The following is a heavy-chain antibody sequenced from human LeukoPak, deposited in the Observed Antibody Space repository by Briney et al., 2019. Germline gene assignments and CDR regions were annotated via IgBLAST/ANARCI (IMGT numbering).Heavy chain of an antibody. Sequence: GGSLRLSCAASGFTFRNHGTHWVRQVPGKGLEWVAVIWYDGSNEYYADSVKGRFTVSRDNSKNTLNLEMDSLRAEDTAVYYCARDIASRRLDYWGQGTLVTVSS. CDR1: GFTFRNHG. D-gene: IGHD6-6*01. CDR3: ARDIASRRLDY. V-gene: IGHV3-33*01. CDR2: IWYDGSNE. J-gene: IGHJ4*02.